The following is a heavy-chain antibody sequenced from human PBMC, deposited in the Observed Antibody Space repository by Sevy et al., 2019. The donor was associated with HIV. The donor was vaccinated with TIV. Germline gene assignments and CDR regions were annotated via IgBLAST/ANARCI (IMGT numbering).Heavy chain of an antibody. CDR1: GFTFSSYS. CDR3: GSIWGGYDYIWGSYRHDY. V-gene: IGHV3-21*01. J-gene: IGHJ4*02. CDR2: ISSSSSYI. D-gene: IGHD3-16*02. Sequence: GGSLRLSCAASGFTFSSYSMNWVRQAPGKGLEWVSSISSSSSYIYYADSVKGRFTISRDNAKNSLFLQMNILRAEDTAVYYCGSIWGGYDYIWGSYRHDYWGQGTLVTVSS.